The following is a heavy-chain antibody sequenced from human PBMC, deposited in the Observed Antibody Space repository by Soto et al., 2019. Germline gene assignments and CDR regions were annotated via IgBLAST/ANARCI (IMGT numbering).Heavy chain of an antibody. V-gene: IGHV3-23*01. CDR1: AFILSSYA. Sequence: PGRSMRLSCAASAFILSSYAISWVRQAPGQGLGWVSAIRGRDGSTYYADSGKGPFIISRDNSRNTLYLQMNSLRAEDTDVYYCAKDGVAHIPLYTSGSSYDHWGQGTLVTVSS. CDR3: AKDGVAHIPLYTSGSSYDH. CDR2: IRGRDGST. J-gene: IGHJ4*02. D-gene: IGHD3-22*01.